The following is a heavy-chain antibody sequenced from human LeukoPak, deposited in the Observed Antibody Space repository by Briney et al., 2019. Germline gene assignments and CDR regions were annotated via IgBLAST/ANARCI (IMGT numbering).Heavy chain of an antibody. Sequence: GGSLRLSCAASGFTFSDYYMSWIRQAPGKGLEWVSYISSSGSTIYYADSVKGRFTISRDNAENSLYLQMNSLRAEDTAVYYCARETQGIQLWLYHFDYWGQGTLVTVSS. CDR2: ISSSGSTI. D-gene: IGHD5-18*01. CDR3: ARETQGIQLWLYHFDY. CDR1: GFTFSDYY. V-gene: IGHV3-11*01. J-gene: IGHJ4*02.